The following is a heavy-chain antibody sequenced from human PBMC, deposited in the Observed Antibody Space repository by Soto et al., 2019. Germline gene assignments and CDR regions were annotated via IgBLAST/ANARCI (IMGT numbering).Heavy chain of an antibody. CDR3: ATGDGRTTGLDY. J-gene: IGHJ4*02. V-gene: IGHV3-15*07. Sequence: EVQLVESGGGLVKPGGSLRLSCVASGFTFSNAWMNWVRQAPGKGLEWVGRIKSKVNGGTIDYAAPVKGRFTISRDDSKNTFYVQMNSLKDEDTAVYYCATGDGRTTGLDYWGQGTLVTVSS. D-gene: IGHD1-1*01. CDR1: GFTFSNAW. CDR2: IKSKVNGGTI.